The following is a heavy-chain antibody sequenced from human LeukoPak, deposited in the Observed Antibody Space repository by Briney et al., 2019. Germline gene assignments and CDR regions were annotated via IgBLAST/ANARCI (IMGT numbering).Heavy chain of an antibody. J-gene: IGHJ3*02. CDR2: IIPILGIA. V-gene: IGHV1-69*04. D-gene: IGHD1-26*01. CDR1: GGTFSSYA. CDR3: ARLYSGSFGDAFDI. Sequence: GASVKVSCKASGGTFSSYAISWVRQAPGQGLEWMGRIIPILGIANYAQKFQGRVTITADKSTSTAYMELSSLRSDDTAVYYCARLYSGSFGDAFDIWGQGTMVTVSS.